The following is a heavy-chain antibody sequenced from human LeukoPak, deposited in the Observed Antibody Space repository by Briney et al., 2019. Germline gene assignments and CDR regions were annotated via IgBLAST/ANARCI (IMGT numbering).Heavy chain of an antibody. Sequence: PGGSLRLSCAASGFTFYESPMQWLPHGPGKGLEWVALTSWDGVSTDYADSGKGRFTISRNSSKNFVYLKMSSLRTEDTALYYYAKENHCTSEQYNWFASWGRGTRVPVSS. CDR3: AKENHCTSEQYNWFAS. J-gene: IGHJ5*01. V-gene: IGHV3-43*01. CDR2: TSWDGVST. D-gene: IGHD1/OR15-1a*01. CDR1: GFTFYESP.